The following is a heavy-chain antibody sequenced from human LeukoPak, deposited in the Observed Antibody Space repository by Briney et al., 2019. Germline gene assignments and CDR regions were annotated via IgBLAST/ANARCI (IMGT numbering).Heavy chain of an antibody. Sequence: SETLSLTCNVSGGSISSYYWSWIRQPPGKGLEWIGYIYYSGSTNYNPSLKSRVTISVDTSKNQFSLKLSSVTAADTAVYYCARADLSSSSGLGVDYWGQGTLVTVSS. V-gene: IGHV4-59*01. J-gene: IGHJ4*02. CDR1: GGSISSYY. CDR2: IYYSGST. D-gene: IGHD6-6*01. CDR3: ARADLSSSSGLGVDY.